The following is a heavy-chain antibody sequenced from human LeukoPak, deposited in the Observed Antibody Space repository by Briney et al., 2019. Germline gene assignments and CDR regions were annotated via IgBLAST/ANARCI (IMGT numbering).Heavy chain of an antibody. J-gene: IGHJ3*02. D-gene: IGHD6-19*01. CDR1: GGTFSSYA. CDR3: AKPLIAVAGTSAFDI. Sequence: SVKVSCKASGGTFSSYAISWVRHAPGQGLEWMGRIIPIFGTANYAQKFQGRVTITTDESTSTAYMELSSLRSEDTAVYYCAKPLIAVAGTSAFDIWGQGTMVTVSS. CDR2: IIPIFGTA. V-gene: IGHV1-69*05.